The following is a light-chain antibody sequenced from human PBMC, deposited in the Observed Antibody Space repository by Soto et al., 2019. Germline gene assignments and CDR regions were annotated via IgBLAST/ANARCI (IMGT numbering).Light chain of an antibody. CDR1: QSVSSSY. Sequence: EIVLTQSPGTLSLSPGERATLSCRASQSVSSSYLAWYQQKPGQAPRLHIYGASSRATGIPDRFSGSGSGTDLTLTISRLEPEEFAVYYCQQYGSSLRTICPGTKVDIK. CDR2: GAS. V-gene: IGKV3-20*01. J-gene: IGKJ3*01. CDR3: QQYGSSLRT.